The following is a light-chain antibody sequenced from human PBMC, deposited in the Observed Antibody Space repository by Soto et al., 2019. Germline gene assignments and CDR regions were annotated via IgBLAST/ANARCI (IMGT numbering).Light chain of an antibody. Sequence: SSHYASEGDIFTITYLASRYIRTALSWYQHRPGQAPKVLICVASSLQSGVPSRFSGSGYGTDSTLTISSLQPEDFATYYHQHYNSYSGPFGQVTK. J-gene: IGKJ1*01. CDR1: RYIRTA. V-gene: IGKV1-6*01. CDR3: QHYNSYSGP. CDR2: VAS.